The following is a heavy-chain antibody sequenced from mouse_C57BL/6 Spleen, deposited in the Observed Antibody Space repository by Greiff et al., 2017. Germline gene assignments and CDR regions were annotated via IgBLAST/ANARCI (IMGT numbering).Heavy chain of an antibody. CDR2: IDPSDSYT. CDR3: ASSFYGPYAMDY. D-gene: IGHD1-1*02. V-gene: IGHV1-69*01. CDR1: GYTFTSYW. Sequence: QVHVKQPGAELVMPGASVKLSCKASGYTFTSYWMHWVKQRPGQGLEWIGEIDPSDSYTNYNQKFKGKSTLTVDKSSSTAYMQLSSLTSEDSAVYYCASSFYGPYAMDYWGQGTSVTVSS. J-gene: IGHJ4*01.